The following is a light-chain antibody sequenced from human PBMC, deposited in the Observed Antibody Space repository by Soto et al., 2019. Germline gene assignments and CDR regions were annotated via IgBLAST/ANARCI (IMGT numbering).Light chain of an antibody. CDR2: AAS. CDR1: QSIGSN. V-gene: IGKV3-15*01. CDR3: QQYNNWPPWT. J-gene: IGKJ1*01. Sequence: EIVMTQSPATLSVSPGERATLSCRASQSIGSNLAWYQQKPGQAPRLLIYAASIRATDFPARFSGSGSGTEFSLPISGLQSDDFAVYFCQQYNNWPPWTVGHGTKVDIK.